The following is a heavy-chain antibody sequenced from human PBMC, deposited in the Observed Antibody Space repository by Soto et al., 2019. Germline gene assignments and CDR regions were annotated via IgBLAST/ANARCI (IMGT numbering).Heavy chain of an antibody. CDR1: GGSFSRYH. D-gene: IGHD3-10*01. CDR3: ARGYGEEWPTSDF. J-gene: IGHJ4*02. V-gene: IGHV4-34*01. CDR2: LHHDGGT. Sequence: QVQLQQWGAGLLKPSETLSLTCTVYGGSFSRYHWNWIRQAPGKGLEWIGELHHDGGTNYSPSLEGRVTISVDTSKNEFSLKLSSVTAADTGVYYCARGYGEEWPTSDFWGQGTLVTVSS.